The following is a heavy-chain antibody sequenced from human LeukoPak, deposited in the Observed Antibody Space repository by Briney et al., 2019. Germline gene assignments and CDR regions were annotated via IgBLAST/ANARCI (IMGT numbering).Heavy chain of an antibody. V-gene: IGHV1-2*02. CDR1: GYTFTGYY. D-gene: IGHD3-10*01. Sequence: AASVKVSCKASGYTFTGYYMNWVRQANEQGLEWMGWINPNSGGTNYAQKFQGRVTMTRDTSISTAYMELSRLRSDDTAVYYCARDEGNTMVRGVILYYFDYWVQGTLVTVSS. CDR2: INPNSGGT. CDR3: ARDEGNTMVRGVILYYFDY. J-gene: IGHJ4*02.